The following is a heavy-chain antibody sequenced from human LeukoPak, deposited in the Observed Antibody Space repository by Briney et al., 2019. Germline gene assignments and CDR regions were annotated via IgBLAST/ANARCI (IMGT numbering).Heavy chain of an antibody. CDR2: ISYDGSNK. Sequence: GGSLRLSCAASGFTFSSYGMHWVRQAPGKGLEWVAVISYDGSNKYYADSVKGRFTISRDNSKNTLYLQMNSLRAEDTAVYYCAKVLAGTFDYWGRGTLVTVSS. J-gene: IGHJ4*02. CDR3: AKVLAGTFDY. D-gene: IGHD6-19*01. CDR1: GFTFSSYG. V-gene: IGHV3-30*18.